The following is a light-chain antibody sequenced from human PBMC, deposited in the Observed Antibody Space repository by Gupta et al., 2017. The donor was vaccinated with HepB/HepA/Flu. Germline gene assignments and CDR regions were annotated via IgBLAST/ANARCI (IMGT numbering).Light chain of an antibody. Sequence: IVMTQSPLSLPVTPGEPASISCRSSQSLLHSNGYNYLDWYLQKPVQSPQLLIYLGSNRASGVPDRFSGSGSGTDFTLKISRVEAEDVGVYYCMQSPQNAFTFGPGTRVDIK. CDR1: QSLLHSNGYNY. V-gene: IGKV2-28*01. CDR3: MQSPQNAFT. J-gene: IGKJ3*01. CDR2: LGS.